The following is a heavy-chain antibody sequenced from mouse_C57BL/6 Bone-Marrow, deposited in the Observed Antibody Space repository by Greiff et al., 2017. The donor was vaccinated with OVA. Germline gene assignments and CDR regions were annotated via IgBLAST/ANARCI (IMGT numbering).Heavy chain of an antibody. J-gene: IGHJ1*03. V-gene: IGHV1-50*01. CDR2: IDPSDSYT. D-gene: IGHD2-3*01. CDR3: AGYYDWYFDV. Sequence: QVQLQQPGAELGKPGASVKLSCKASGYTFTSYWMQWVKQRPGQGLEWIGEIDPSDSYTNYNQKFKGKATLTVDTSSSTAYMQLSSLTSEDSAVYDGAGYYDWYFDVWGTGTTVTVSS. CDR1: GYTFTSYW.